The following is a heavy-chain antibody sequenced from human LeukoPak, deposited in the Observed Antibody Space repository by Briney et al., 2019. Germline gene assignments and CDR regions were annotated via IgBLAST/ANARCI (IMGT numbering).Heavy chain of an antibody. D-gene: IGHD3-9*01. Sequence: ASVKVSCKASGYTFTSYGISWVRQAPGQGLEWMGWISAYNGNTNYAQKLQGRVTMTRNTSISTAYMELSSLRSEDTAVYYCARGPPTYHDIRYDYWGQGTLVTVSS. J-gene: IGHJ4*02. CDR1: GYTFTSYG. CDR2: ISAYNGNT. V-gene: IGHV1-18*01. CDR3: ARGPPTYHDIRYDY.